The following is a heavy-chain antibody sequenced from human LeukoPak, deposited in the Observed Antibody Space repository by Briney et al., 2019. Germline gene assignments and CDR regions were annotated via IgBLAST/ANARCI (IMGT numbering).Heavy chain of an antibody. CDR3: AKTSVLRVDYYYYGMDV. V-gene: IGHV3-9*01. D-gene: IGHD3-16*01. CDR2: ISWNSGSI. Sequence: PGRSLRLSCAASGFTFDDYAMHWVRQAPGKGLEWVSGISWNSGSIGYADSVKGRFTISRDNAKNSLYLQMNSLRAEDTALYYCAKTSVLRVDYYYYGMDVWGQGTTVTVSS. CDR1: GFTFDDYA. J-gene: IGHJ6*02.